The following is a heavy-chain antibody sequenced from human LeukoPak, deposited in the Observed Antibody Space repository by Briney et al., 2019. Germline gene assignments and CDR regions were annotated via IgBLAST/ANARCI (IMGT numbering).Heavy chain of an antibody. D-gene: IGHD4-17*01. CDR2: ISNSGGST. Sequence: GGSLRLSCAVSGFTFSSYAMNWVRQAPGKGLEWVSGISNSGGSTYYADSVKGRFTISRDNAKNSLYLQMNSLRVEDTAVYYCAFNDYGERGANFDYWGQGTLVTVSS. J-gene: IGHJ4*02. CDR3: AFNDYGERGANFDY. CDR1: GFTFSSYA. V-gene: IGHV3-23*01.